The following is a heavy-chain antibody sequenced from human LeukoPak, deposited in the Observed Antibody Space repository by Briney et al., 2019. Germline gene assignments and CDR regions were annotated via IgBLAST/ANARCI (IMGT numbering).Heavy chain of an antibody. CDR3: AKLLLYAPPVPYGMDV. Sequence: GRSLRLSCAASGFTFSSYGMHWVRQAPGKGLEWVAVISYDGSNKYYADSVKGRFTISRDNSKNTLYLQMNSLRAEDTAVYYCAKLLLYAPPVPYGMDVWGQGTTVTVSS. CDR1: GFTFSSYG. J-gene: IGHJ6*02. V-gene: IGHV3-30*18. CDR2: ISYDGSNK. D-gene: IGHD2-2*02.